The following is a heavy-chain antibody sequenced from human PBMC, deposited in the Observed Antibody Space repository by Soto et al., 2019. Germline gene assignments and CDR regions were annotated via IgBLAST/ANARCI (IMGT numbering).Heavy chain of an antibody. CDR2: ISAYNGNT. V-gene: IGHV1-18*01. J-gene: IGHJ4*02. CDR1: GYTFTSYG. D-gene: IGHD6-13*01. Sequence: ASVKVSCKASGYTFTSYGISWVRQAPGQGLEWMGWISAYNGNTNYAQKLQGRVTMTTDTSTSTAYMELRSLRSDDTAVYYCARDGSSSWGLIPTGTGGFDYWGQGTLVTVSS. CDR3: ARDGSSSWGLIPTGTGGFDY.